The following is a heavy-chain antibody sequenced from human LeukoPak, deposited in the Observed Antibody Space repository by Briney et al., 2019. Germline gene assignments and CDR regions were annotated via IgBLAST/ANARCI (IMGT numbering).Heavy chain of an antibody. CDR1: GYTFTGYY. Sequence: ASVKVSCKASGYTFTGYYMHRVRQAPGQGLEWMGWINPNSGGTNYAQKFQGRVTMTRDTSISTAYMELSRLRSDDTAVYYCAIQLAAAGLSYFDYWGQGTLVTVSS. D-gene: IGHD6-13*01. V-gene: IGHV1-2*02. J-gene: IGHJ4*02. CDR3: AIQLAAAGLSYFDY. CDR2: INPNSGGT.